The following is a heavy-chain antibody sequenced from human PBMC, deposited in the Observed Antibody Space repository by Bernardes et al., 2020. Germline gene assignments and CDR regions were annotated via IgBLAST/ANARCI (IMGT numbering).Heavy chain of an antibody. J-gene: IGHJ4*02. CDR1: GYTFTSYG. D-gene: IGHD6-13*01. Sequence: AAVKDSCKASGYTFTSYGISWVRQAPGQGLEWMGWIGAYNGNTTYAQQLQGRLTMTTDTSTTTAYMELRSLRSDDTAVYFCVRDLGLYTAAAGTFFDYWGQGTLVTVSS. CDR2: IGAYNGNT. V-gene: IGHV1-18*01. CDR3: VRDLGLYTAAAGTFFDY.